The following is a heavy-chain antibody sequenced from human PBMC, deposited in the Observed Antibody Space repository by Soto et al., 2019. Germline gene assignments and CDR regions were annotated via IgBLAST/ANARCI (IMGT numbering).Heavy chain of an antibody. CDR3: ARDRYYYYATSGYFSY. Sequence: QVQLVQSGAEVKKPGASMRVSCRTSGYTSTRHFIHWVRQAPGQGLEWMGWINTGNGNTRYSETFEGRVTITRDTSANTVYMELGSLRSEDTAVYYCARDRYYYYATSGYFSYWGQGTLVTVSS. CDR1: GYTSTRHF. V-gene: IGHV1-3*04. J-gene: IGHJ4*02. D-gene: IGHD3-22*01. CDR2: INTGNGNT.